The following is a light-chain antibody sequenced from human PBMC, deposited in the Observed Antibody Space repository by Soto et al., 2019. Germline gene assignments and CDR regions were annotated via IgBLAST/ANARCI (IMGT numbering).Light chain of an antibody. CDR3: ASWDDRLTVVL. CDR2: RNN. V-gene: IGLV1-47*01. Sequence: QAVVTQPPSASETPGQRVTIFCSGSTSNIGANYVSWYQQVPGTAPKLLIFRNNQRPSGVPDRFSASKFDTSASLDISGLRSEDEADYYCASWDDRLTVVLFGGGTKVTVL. J-gene: IGLJ2*01. CDR1: TSNIGANY.